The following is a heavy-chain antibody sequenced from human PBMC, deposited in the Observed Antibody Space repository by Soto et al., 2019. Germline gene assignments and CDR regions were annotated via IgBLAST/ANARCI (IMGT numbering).Heavy chain of an antibody. CDR1: GSTFTSNG. CDR2: ISDYNGNT. Sequence: QVQLVQSGAEVKKPGASVKVSCKASGSTFTSNGISWVRQAPGQGPEWMGGISDYNGNTNYAQNLQGRVTMTTDTSTNTAYMELRSLRSDDTAVYYCARSGVLEPRDYWGQGTLVTVSS. D-gene: IGHD3-3*01. CDR3: ARSGVLEPRDY. J-gene: IGHJ4*02. V-gene: IGHV1-18*01.